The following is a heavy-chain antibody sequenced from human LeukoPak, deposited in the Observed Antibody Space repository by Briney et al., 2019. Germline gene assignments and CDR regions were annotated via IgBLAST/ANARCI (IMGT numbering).Heavy chain of an antibody. CDR3: AKDPYSGSRRLGGAFDI. J-gene: IGHJ3*02. CDR2: ISWNSGSI. CDR1: GFTFDDYA. D-gene: IGHD1-26*01. Sequence: GGSLRLSCAASGFTFDDYAMHWVRQAPGKGLEWVSGISWNSGSIGYADSVKGRFTISRDNAKNSLYLQMNSLRAEDTALYYCAKDPYSGSRRLGGAFDIWGQGTMVTVSS. V-gene: IGHV3-9*01.